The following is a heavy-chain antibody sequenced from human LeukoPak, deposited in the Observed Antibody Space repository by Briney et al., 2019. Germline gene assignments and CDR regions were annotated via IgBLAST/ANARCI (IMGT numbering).Heavy chain of an antibody. CDR3: ARGPIYDSSGYYDY. D-gene: IGHD3-22*01. CDR1: GFTFSSYG. CDR2: ISYDGSNK. J-gene: IGHJ4*02. Sequence: PGGSLRLSCAASGFTFSSYGMHWVRQAPGKGLEWVAVISYDGSNKYYADSVKGRFTISRDNSKNSLYLQMNSLRAEDTAVYYCARGPIYDSSGYYDYWGQGTLVTVSS. V-gene: IGHV3-30*03.